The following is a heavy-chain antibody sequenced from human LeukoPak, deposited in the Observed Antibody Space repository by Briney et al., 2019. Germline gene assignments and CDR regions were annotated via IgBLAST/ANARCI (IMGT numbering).Heavy chain of an antibody. V-gene: IGHV1-2*02. CDR3: ARDPDDYYGSSGYYPHY. CDR2: INPNSGGT. J-gene: IGHJ4*02. D-gene: IGHD3-22*01. Sequence: ASVKVSCKASGYTFTGYYMHWVRQAPGQGLEWMGWINPNSGGTNYAQKFQGRVTMTRDTSTSTVYMELSSLRSEDTAVYYCARDPDDYYGSSGYYPHYWGQGTLVTVSS. CDR1: GYTFTGYY.